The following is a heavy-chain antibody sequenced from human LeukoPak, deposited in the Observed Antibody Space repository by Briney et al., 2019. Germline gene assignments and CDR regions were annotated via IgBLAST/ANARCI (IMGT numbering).Heavy chain of an antibody. CDR3: AKGAGLGSGYYDLANNWFDP. V-gene: IGHV1-24*01. J-gene: IGHJ5*02. CDR1: GYTLTELS. CDR2: FDPEDGET. D-gene: IGHD5-12*01. Sequence: GASVKVSCKVSGYTLTELSMHWVRPAPGKGLEWMGGFDPEDGETIYAQKFQGRVTMTEDTSTDTAYMELSSLRAEGTAVYYCAKGAGLGSGYYDLANNWFDPWGQGTLVTVSS.